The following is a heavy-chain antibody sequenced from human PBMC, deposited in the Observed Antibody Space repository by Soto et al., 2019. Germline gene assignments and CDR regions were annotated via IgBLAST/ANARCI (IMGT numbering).Heavy chain of an antibody. V-gene: IGHV1-69*06. Sequence: QERLVQSGAEVRKPGSSVKVSCKVTGGTSTRYAINWVRQAPGQGLEWMGGIVPMFGTSKYAQKFQGRVTITADTSTNIAHMELRSVRSEDTGGYYCNRGSEYDFWSGYLWGQGTLVSVSS. CDR1: GGTSTRYA. CDR2: IVPMFGTS. D-gene: IGHD3-3*01. CDR3: NRGSEYDFWSGYL. J-gene: IGHJ4*02.